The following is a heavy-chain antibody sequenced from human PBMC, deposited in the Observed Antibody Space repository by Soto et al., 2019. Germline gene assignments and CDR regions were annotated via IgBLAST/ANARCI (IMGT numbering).Heavy chain of an antibody. CDR1: GFSFSSYW. CDR2: IKGDGSDE. J-gene: IGHJ4*02. V-gene: IGHV3-7*01. CDR3: LKDYLGV. D-gene: IGHD2-8*01. Sequence: GGSLRLSCAASGFSFSSYWMSWVRQAPGKGLEWVASIKGDGSDEHYADLARGRFTISRDNARNSLYLQLNSLRVEDTALYYCLKDYLGVWGQGTLVTVSS.